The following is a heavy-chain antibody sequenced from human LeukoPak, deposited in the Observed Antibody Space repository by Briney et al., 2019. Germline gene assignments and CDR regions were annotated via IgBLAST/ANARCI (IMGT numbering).Heavy chain of an antibody. Sequence: ASVPVSCKASGGTFSSYAISWLRQAPGPGLEWMGGIIPIFCTANYAQKFQGRVTITTDESTSTAYMELSSLRSEDTAVYYCARAGGEYCSSTSCYPTGAFDIWGQGTMVTVFS. CDR2: IIPIFCTA. CDR1: GGTFSSYA. V-gene: IGHV1-69*05. D-gene: IGHD2-2*01. J-gene: IGHJ3*02. CDR3: ARAGGEYCSSTSCYPTGAFDI.